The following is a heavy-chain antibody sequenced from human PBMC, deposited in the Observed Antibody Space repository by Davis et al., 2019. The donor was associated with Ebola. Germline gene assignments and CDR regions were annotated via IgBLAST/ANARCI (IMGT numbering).Heavy chain of an antibody. V-gene: IGHV4-59*02. Sequence: SETLSLTCTVSGGSVSSYYWSWIRQPPEKGPEWIALIYYSGSTKYNPSPKSRVTISLDTSKNQFSLKLNSVTAADTAVYYCARQFDPWGQGILVTVSS. CDR2: IYYSGST. CDR3: ARQFDP. J-gene: IGHJ5*02. CDR1: GGSVSSYY.